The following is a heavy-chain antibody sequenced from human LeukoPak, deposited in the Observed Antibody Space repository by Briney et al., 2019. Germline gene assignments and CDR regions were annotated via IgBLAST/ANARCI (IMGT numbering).Heavy chain of an antibody. D-gene: IGHD6-19*01. V-gene: IGHV3-30*04. CDR2: ISYDGSDT. Sequence: GALRLSCAASRYIFSTYAMHWVRQAPGKGLEWVAVISYDGSDTYYADSVKGRFTISRDNSKNTLYLQMDSLRAEDTAVYYCARSHSPRPGIAVAGYGGYFDYWGQGTLVTVSS. J-gene: IGHJ4*02. CDR3: ARSHSPRPGIAVAGYGGYFDY. CDR1: RYIFSTYA.